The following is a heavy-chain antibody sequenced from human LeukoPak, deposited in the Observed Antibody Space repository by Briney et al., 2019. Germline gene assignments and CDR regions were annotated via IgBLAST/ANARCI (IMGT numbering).Heavy chain of an antibody. V-gene: IGHV3-15*01. D-gene: IGHD3-3*01. CDR2: VKSKTDGGTT. Sequence: GGSLRLSCAASGFTFSSAWMSWVRQAPGKGLEWVGRVKSKTDGGTTDYAAPVKGRFTISRDDSKNTLYLQMNSLKTEDTAVYYCTTDPTLRITIFGVVIPPPDYWGQGTLVTVSS. J-gene: IGHJ4*02. CDR3: TTDPTLRITIFGVVIPPPDY. CDR1: GFTFSSAW.